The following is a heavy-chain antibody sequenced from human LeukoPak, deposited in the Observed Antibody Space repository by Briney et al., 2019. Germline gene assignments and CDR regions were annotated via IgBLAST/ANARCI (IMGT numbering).Heavy chain of an antibody. D-gene: IGHD7-27*01. V-gene: IGHV1-46*01. CDR1: GYTFTNYY. CDR2: TNSSGGST. J-gene: IGHJ5*02. Sequence: GASVKVSCKASGYTFTNYYIHWVRQAPGQGLEWMGITNSSGGSTTYAQKFQGRVTMTRDTSTSTVYMELSSLRSEDTAVYYCARGAPRTKNNNYWGLFDPWGQGTLVTVSS. CDR3: ARGAPRTKNNNYWGLFDP.